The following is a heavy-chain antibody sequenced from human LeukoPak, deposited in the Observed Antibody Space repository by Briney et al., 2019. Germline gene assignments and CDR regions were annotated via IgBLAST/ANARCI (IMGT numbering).Heavy chain of an antibody. CDR1: GYTFTSYG. D-gene: IGHD2-8*01. CDR2: IIPIFGTA. J-gene: IGHJ5*02. V-gene: IGHV1-69*05. CDR3: ARGGDVLTRGP. Sequence: ASVKVSCKASGYTFTSYGISWVRQAPGQGLEWMGGIIPIFGTANYAQKFQGRVTITTDESTSTAYMELSSLRSEDTAVYYCARGGDVLTRGPWGQGTLVTVSS.